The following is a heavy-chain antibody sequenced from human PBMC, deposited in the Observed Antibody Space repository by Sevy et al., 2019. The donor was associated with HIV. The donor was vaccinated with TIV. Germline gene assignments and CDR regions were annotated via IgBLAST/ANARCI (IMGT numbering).Heavy chain of an antibody. V-gene: IGHV1-69*13. J-gene: IGHJ4*02. Sequence: ASVKVSCKASGGTFRNYAINWVRQAPGQGLEWMGAIIPIFGTTNYAQKFQGRPTITADGSTNTDYMELSSLRSEDTAIYYCAKSGGYNWNYFYFDYWGQGALVTVSS. CDR1: GGTFRNYA. CDR3: AKSGGYNWNYFYFDY. CDR2: IIPIFGTT. D-gene: IGHD1-7*01.